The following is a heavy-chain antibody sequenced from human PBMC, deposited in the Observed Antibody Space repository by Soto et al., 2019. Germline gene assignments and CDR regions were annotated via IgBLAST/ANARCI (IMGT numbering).Heavy chain of an antibody. Sequence: EVQLVESGGGLVQPGGSLRLSCAASGLTVSNNYMSWVRQAPGKGLEWVSIMYSSPSDIPYYADSVRGRFGIASDNSMNTLYLHMNNLRDDVRGIYYCARDPPVTTPTFFDSWGQGTLVTVAS. V-gene: IGHV3-66*01. CDR1: GLTVSNNY. D-gene: IGHD4-17*01. CDR3: ARDPPVTTPTFFDS. J-gene: IGHJ4*02. CDR2: MYSSPSDIP.